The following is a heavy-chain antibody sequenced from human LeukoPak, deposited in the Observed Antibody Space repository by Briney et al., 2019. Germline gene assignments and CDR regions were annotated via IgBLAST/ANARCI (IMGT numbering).Heavy chain of an antibody. CDR1: GGSISSSSYY. V-gene: IGHV4-39*01. CDR3: ARHGYSSGWTPAEYFQH. D-gene: IGHD6-19*01. Sequence: PSETLSLTCTVSGGSISSSSYYWGWIRQPPGEGLEWIGSIYYSGSTYYNPSLKSRVTISVDTSKNQFSLKLSSVTAADTAVYYCARHGYSSGWTPAEYFQHWGQGTLVTVSS. J-gene: IGHJ1*01. CDR2: IYYSGST.